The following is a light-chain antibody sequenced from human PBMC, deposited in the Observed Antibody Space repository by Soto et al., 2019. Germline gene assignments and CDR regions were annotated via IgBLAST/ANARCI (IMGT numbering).Light chain of an antibody. CDR1: YSDIGSYND. V-gene: IGLV2-11*01. CDR2: DVS. J-gene: IGLJ2*01. CDR3: CSYVRAYRLMI. Sequence: QSALTQPRSVSGSPGQAVTISCTGTYSDIGSYNDVSWYQHHPAKAPRLMIFDVSQRPSGVPDRFSGSKSGNTASLTISELQTEDEADYYCCSYVRAYRLMIFGEGTKLTVL.